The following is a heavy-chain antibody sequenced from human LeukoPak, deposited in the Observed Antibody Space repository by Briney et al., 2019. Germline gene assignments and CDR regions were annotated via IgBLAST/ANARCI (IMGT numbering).Heavy chain of an antibody. V-gene: IGHV3-11*01. J-gene: IGHJ4*02. CDR3: AREHVTGTTGIDY. CDR2: ISSSGSTI. D-gene: IGHD4-11*01. Sequence: GGSLRLSCAASGFTFSDYYMSWIRQAPGKGLEWVSYISSSGSTIYYADSVRGRFTISRDNAKNSLYLQMNSLRAEDTAVYYCAREHVTGTTGIDYWGQGTLVTVSS. CDR1: GFTFSDYY.